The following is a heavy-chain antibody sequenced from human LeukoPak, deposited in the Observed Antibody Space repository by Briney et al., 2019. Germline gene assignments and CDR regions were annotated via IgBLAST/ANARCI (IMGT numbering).Heavy chain of an antibody. CDR3: ARPGGFLYYYGSGTSNAFDM. V-gene: IGHV4-31*03. Sequence: SETLSLTCTVSGGSISSGGYYWSWIRQHPGKGLEWIGYIYYSGSTYYNPSLKSRVTISVDTSKNQFSLRLSSVTAADTAVYYCARPGGFLYYYGSGTSNAFDMWGQGTMVTVSS. D-gene: IGHD3-10*01. CDR2: IYYSGST. CDR1: GGSISSGGYY. J-gene: IGHJ3*02.